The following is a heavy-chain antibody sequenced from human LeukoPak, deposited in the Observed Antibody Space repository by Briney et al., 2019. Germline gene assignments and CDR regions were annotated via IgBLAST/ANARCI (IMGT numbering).Heavy chain of an antibody. J-gene: IGHJ6*02. V-gene: IGHV3-23*01. CDR2: IDAGGGDT. Sequence: GGSLRLSCAASGFCFSSYAMTWVRQAPGKGLEWVSSIDAGGGDTYHSDSVKGRFTISRDNSMNTLYLQMNSLRADDTAVYYCGRPTKYWLVRGNGVDVWGQGTTVTVSS. CDR1: GFCFSSYA. D-gene: IGHD6-19*01. CDR3: GRPTKYWLVRGNGVDV.